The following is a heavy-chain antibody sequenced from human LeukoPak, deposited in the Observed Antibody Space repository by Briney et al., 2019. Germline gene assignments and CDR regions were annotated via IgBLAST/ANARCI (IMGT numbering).Heavy chain of an antibody. CDR2: ISSSSSYI. CDR3: ARDSSSGSYPFDP. V-gene: IGHV3-21*01. CDR1: GFTFSSYS. J-gene: IGHJ5*02. D-gene: IGHD1-26*01. Sequence: PGGSLRLSCAASGFTFSSYSMNWVRQAPGKGLEWASSISSSSSYIYYADSVKGRFTISRDNAKNSLYLQMNSLRAEDTAVYYCARDSSSGSYPFDPWGQGTLVTVSS.